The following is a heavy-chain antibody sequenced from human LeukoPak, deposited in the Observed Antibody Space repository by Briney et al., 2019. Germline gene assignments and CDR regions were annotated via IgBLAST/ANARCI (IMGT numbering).Heavy chain of an antibody. CDR1: GGSISSGSYY. D-gene: IGHD5-24*01. V-gene: IGHV4-61*02. J-gene: IGHJ4*02. Sequence: SETLSLTCTVSGGSISSGSYYWSWIRQPAGKGLESIGRIYTSGSTNYNPSLKSRVTISVDTSKNQFSLKLSSVTAADTAVYYCARDLGDGYSSGCFDYWGQGTLVTVSS. CDR2: IYTSGST. CDR3: ARDLGDGYSSGCFDY.